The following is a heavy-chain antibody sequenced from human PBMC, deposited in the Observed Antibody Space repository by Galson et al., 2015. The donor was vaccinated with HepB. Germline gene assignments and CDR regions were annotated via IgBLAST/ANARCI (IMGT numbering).Heavy chain of an antibody. CDR1: GYTLTELS. D-gene: IGHD3-10*01. Sequence: SVKVSCKVSGYTLTELSMHWVRQAPGKGLEWMGGFDPEDGETIYAQKFQGRVTMTEDTSTDTAYMELSSLRSEDTAVYYCATDRPLRSSRSFYYYGMDVWGQGTTVTVSS. V-gene: IGHV1-24*01. CDR3: ATDRPLRSSRSFYYYGMDV. J-gene: IGHJ6*02. CDR2: FDPEDGET.